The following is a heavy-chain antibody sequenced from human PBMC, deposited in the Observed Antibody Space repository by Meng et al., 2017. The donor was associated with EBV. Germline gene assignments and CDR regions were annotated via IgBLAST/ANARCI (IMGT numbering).Heavy chain of an antibody. CDR2: INPNSGGT. CDR3: AKGADLAAAGTFWFDP. CDR1: GYTFTGYY. Sequence: QGQVVQAGSEVKKPGASVKVSCKAFGYTFTGYYMHWVRQAPGQGLEWMGRINPNSGGTNYAQKFQGRVTMTRDTSISTAYMELSRLRSDDTAVYYCAKGADLAAAGTFWFDPWGQGTLVTVSS. V-gene: IGHV1-2*06. J-gene: IGHJ5*02. D-gene: IGHD6-13*01.